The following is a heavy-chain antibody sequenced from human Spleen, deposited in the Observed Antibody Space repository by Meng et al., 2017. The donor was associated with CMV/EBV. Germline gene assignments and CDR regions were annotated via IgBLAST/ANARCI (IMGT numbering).Heavy chain of an antibody. J-gene: IGHJ4*02. CDR3: ARDQLIDPLGDFDY. D-gene: IGHD1-1*01. CDR1: GGSIRSYY. V-gene: IGHV4-4*07. CDR2: IYTSGST. Sequence: QVQLQAPGPGLVKPSAALSLTCTVSGGSIRSYYWSWIRQPSGKGLEWIGRIYTSGSTNYNPSLKSRVTMSVDTSKNQFSLKLSSVTAADTAVYYCARDQLIDPLGDFDYWGQGTLVTVSS.